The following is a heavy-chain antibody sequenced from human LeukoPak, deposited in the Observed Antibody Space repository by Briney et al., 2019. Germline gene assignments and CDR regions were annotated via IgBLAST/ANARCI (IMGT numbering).Heavy chain of an antibody. CDR1: GGSISSHY. CDR3: ARGVDVLDAFDI. J-gene: IGHJ3*02. V-gene: IGHV4-59*11. CDR2: IYYSGST. Sequence: SETLSLTCTVSGGSISSHYWSWIRLPPGKGLEWIGYIYYSGSTNYNPSLKSRVTISVDTSKNQFSLKLSSVTAADTALYYCARGVDVLDAFDIWGQGTMVTVSS. D-gene: IGHD2-15*01.